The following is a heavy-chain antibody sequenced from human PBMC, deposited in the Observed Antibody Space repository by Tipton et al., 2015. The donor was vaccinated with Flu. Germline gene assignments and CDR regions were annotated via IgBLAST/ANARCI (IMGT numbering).Heavy chain of an antibody. D-gene: IGHD3-10*01. Sequence: TLSLTCTVSGGSIRNYYWSWIRQPAGKGLEWIGRISHSGSTNYNASLNGRVTMSVDPSKGQLSLRLSSATAADTAVYYCARGSGSGTFMIFDLWGQGTLVTVSS. J-gene: IGHJ4*02. CDR2: ISHSGST. CDR1: GGSIRNYY. V-gene: IGHV4-4*07. CDR3: ARGSGSGTFMIFDL.